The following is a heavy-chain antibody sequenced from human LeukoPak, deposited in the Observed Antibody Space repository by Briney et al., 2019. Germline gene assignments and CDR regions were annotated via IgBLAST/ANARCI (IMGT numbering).Heavy chain of an antibody. CDR2: IGSRSDFM. CDR3: TGPAGNDY. V-gene: IGHV3-21*01. D-gene: IGHD1-1*01. J-gene: IGHJ4*02. Sequence: PGGSLRLSCAASGFFFSTYSMNWVRQAPGEGLEWVSSIGSRSDFMHYADSVKGRFTISRDNAKNSVYLHMNSLRAEDTAVYYCTGPAGNDYWGQGTLVTVSS. CDR1: GFFFSTYS.